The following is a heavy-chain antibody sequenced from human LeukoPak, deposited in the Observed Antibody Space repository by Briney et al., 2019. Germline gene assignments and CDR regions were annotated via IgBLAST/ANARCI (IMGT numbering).Heavy chain of an antibody. Sequence: ASVKVSCKASGYTFTGYYMHWVRQAPGQGLEWMGWMSPDSGGTSYAQKFQGRVTLTRDTSICTAYMELSRLTSDDTAVYYCARAHDRQWLEGHYFDYWGQGTLVTVSS. CDR1: GYTFTGYY. V-gene: IGHV1-2*02. J-gene: IGHJ4*02. D-gene: IGHD6-19*01. CDR2: MSPDSGGT. CDR3: ARAHDRQWLEGHYFDY.